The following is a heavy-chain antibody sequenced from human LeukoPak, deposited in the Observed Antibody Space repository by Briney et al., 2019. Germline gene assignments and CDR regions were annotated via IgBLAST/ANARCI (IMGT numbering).Heavy chain of an antibody. CDR1: GFTFSSYW. CDR2: IKQDGSEK. Sequence: GGSLRLSCAASGFTFSSYWMSWVRQAPGKGLEWVANIKQDGSEKYYVDSVKGRFTISRDNAENSMYLQMNSLRAEDTAVYYCARGSSGSPYGDYWGQGTLVTVSS. CDR3: ARGSSGSPYGDY. D-gene: IGHD1-26*01. V-gene: IGHV3-7*03. J-gene: IGHJ4*02.